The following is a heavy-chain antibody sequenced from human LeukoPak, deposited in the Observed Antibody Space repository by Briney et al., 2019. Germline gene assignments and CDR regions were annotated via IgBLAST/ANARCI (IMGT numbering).Heavy chain of an antibody. CDR1: GSTFSSDA. J-gene: IGHJ5*02. CDR3: AKAGLTTVRGPRCWFDP. Sequence: GGSQRLSCAASGSTFSSDAMSSVRQAPGKGLGWVSRISGSGGNTYYAGAVKGRFTISRDNSKNTLYLRINSLRAEDTAVYYCAKAGLTTVRGPRCWFDPWGQGTLVTVSS. CDR2: ISGSGGNT. D-gene: IGHD4-11*01. V-gene: IGHV3-23*01.